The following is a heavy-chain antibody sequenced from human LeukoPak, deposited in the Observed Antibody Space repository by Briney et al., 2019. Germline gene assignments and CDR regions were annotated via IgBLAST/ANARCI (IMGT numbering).Heavy chain of an antibody. CDR1: RYTFAAYF. CDR2: INPNSGGI. CDR3: ARDSYIGYGGDCLHP. D-gene: IGHD3/OR15-3a*01. V-gene: IGHV1-2*02. J-gene: IGHJ4*01. Sequence: ASLKDSCMASRYTFAAYFIHWVRQSPGQGLEWMGWINPNSGGIKYAQKFQGRVTMTRDTSISTAYMELSRLRSDDTAVYYCARDSYIGYGGDCLHPGGRGTLVTVSS.